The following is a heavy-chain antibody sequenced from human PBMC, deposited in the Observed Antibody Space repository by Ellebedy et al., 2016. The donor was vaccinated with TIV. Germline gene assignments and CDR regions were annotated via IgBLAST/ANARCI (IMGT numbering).Heavy chain of an antibody. CDR2: INAYNGNT. J-gene: IGHJ5*02. D-gene: IGHD3-22*01. CDR1: GYSFTSYG. CDR3: AAVGYYDSSGYYYFQPWFDP. Sequence: AASVKVSCKASGYSFTSYGISWVRQAPGQGLEWMGWINAYNGNTNIAQKFQGRATMTTDTSTSTAYMELSSLRSEDTAVYYCAAVGYYDSSGYYYFQPWFDPWGQGTLVTVSS. V-gene: IGHV1-18*04.